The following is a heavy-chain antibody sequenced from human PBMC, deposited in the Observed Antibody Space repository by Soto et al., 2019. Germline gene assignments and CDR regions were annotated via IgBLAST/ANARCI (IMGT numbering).Heavy chain of an antibody. V-gene: IGHV5-51*01. CDR1: GYSFTIYW. CDR2: IYPGDSDT. D-gene: IGHD1-26*01. Sequence: PGESLKISCKGSGYSFTIYWIGWVRQMPGKGLEWMGIIYPGDSDTRYSPSFQGQVTISADKSISTAYLQWSSLKASDTAMYYCARLVGAFYYYYGMDVWGQGTTVTV. CDR3: ARLVGAFYYYYGMDV. J-gene: IGHJ6*02.